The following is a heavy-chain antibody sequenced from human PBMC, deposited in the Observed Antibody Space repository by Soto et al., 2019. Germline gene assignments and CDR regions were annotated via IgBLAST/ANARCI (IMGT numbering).Heavy chain of an antibody. Sequence: ASVKVSCKASGYTFRSYGISWVRQAPGQGLEWVGWISAYNGDTHYAPKFQDRITLTTETSTDTAYMELRSLRSDDTAVYYCARYSSSWYEVDYWGQGTLVTVSS. V-gene: IGHV1-18*04. CDR1: GYTFRSYG. CDR2: ISAYNGDT. J-gene: IGHJ4*02. CDR3: ARYSSSWYEVDY. D-gene: IGHD6-13*01.